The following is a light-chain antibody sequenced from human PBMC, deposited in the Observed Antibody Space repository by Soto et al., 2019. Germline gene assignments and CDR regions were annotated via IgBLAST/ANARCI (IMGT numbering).Light chain of an antibody. CDR1: QSVSTN. Sequence: EIVMTQSPATLSVSPGERATLSCRASQSVSTNLAWYQQKPGQAPRLLIYGASTRATGIPGRFSGSGAETEFTITISNLQYTDFEVYYCQQYSDWPPTYTFGQGTKLEIK. V-gene: IGKV3-15*01. CDR3: QQYSDWPPTYT. J-gene: IGKJ2*01. CDR2: GAS.